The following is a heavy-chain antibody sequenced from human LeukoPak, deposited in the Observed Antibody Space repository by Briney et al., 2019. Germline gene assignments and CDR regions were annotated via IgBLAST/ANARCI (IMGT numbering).Heavy chain of an antibody. CDR3: VKHSAPVLAAARFDY. CDR2: ISGSGTNT. Sequence: GGSLRLSCAASGFTFNNYAMNWVRQAPGKGLEWVSIISGSGTNTYYADSVKGRFTISRDNSKNTLYLQMNSLRAEDTALYYCVKHSAPVLAAARFDYWGQGNLVTVSS. V-gene: IGHV3-23*01. CDR1: GFTFNNYA. J-gene: IGHJ4*02. D-gene: IGHD2-2*01.